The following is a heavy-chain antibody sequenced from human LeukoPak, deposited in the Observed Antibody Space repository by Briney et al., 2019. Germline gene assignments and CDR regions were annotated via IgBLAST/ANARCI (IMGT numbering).Heavy chain of an antibody. Sequence: GGSLRLSCAGSGFSFSNNWMSWGRQAPGKGLGWGATIKEDGSEKDYVDSVRGRFTISRDNAQNSLFLQMKRLRPDDTAVYYCASSPDNGWLVKLFFDHWGRGTLVNVFS. CDR1: GFSFSNNW. D-gene: IGHD6-19*01. CDR3: ASSPDNGWLVKLFFDH. CDR2: IKEDGSEK. V-gene: IGHV3-7*01. J-gene: IGHJ4*02.